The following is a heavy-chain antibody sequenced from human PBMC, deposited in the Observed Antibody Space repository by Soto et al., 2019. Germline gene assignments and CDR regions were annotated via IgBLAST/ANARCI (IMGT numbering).Heavy chain of an antibody. J-gene: IGHJ4*02. CDR1: GFAFSSYG. CDR3: VSDRGYGHASVPYS. Sequence: QAQLVKSGGSVVQPGRSLRLSSAASGFAFSSYGMHWVRQAPGTGLEWVAVISYDGSLQHYADSVKGRFTISRDNSKNMVLLQMSSLRAEDTAVYYCVSDRGYGHASVPYSWGQGTLVSVSS. V-gene: IGHV3-30*03. D-gene: IGHD5-18*01. CDR2: ISYDGSLQ.